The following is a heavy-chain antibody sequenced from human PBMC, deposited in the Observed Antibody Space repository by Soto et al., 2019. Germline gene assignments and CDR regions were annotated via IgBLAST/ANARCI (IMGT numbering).Heavy chain of an antibody. J-gene: IGHJ4*02. CDR1: GFTFSNDA. CDR3: AKTTRHWLVYFDY. CDR2: ISGSGGTT. D-gene: IGHD6-19*01. V-gene: IGHV3-23*01. Sequence: EVQLLEYGGGLVQPGGSLRLSCAASGFTFSNDAIAWVRQAQGTGLEWVSGISGSGGTTYYADSVKGRFTISRDNSKDKLQLQMNSLRADDTAIYYCAKTTRHWLVYFDYWGQGALVTVSS.